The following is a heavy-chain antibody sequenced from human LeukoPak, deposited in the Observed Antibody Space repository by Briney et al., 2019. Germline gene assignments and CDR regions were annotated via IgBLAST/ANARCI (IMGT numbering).Heavy chain of an antibody. J-gene: IGHJ5*02. CDR2: INWNGGST. D-gene: IGHD3-22*01. CDR3: AREYYYDSSGYLSWFDP. V-gene: IGHV3-20*04. CDR1: GFTFDDYG. Sequence: GGSLRLSCAASGFTFDDYGVSWVRQAPGKGLEWVSGINWNGGSTGYADSVKGRFTISRDNAKNSLYLQMNSLRAEDTALYYCAREYYYDSSGYLSWFDPWGQGTLVTVSP.